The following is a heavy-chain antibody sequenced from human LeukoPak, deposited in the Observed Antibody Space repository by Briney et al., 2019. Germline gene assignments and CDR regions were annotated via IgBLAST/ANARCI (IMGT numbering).Heavy chain of an antibody. D-gene: IGHD3-10*01. CDR2: FYSGGST. Sequence: GGSLRLSCAVSGFTVSSDHMSWVRQAPGKGLEWVSVFYSGGSTYYADSVKGRFTISRDDSKNTLYLQLNSLRVEDTAVYYCAREGGAHGGRPFDIWGQGTMVTVSS. J-gene: IGHJ3*02. CDR1: GFTVSSDH. CDR3: AREGGAHGGRPFDI. V-gene: IGHV3-53*01.